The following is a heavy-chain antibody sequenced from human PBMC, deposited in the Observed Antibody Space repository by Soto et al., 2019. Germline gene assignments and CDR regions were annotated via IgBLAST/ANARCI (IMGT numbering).Heavy chain of an antibody. CDR1: GFTFSNYW. V-gene: IGHV3-74*03. D-gene: IGHD3-10*01. Sequence: EVQLVESGGGLVQPGGSLILSCAASGFTFSNYWMVWVRQAPRKGLVWVSRIIGDGLYPTYADSVKGRFTISRDNAKNTVYLQMNSLRVEDTAVYYCARGILGSGTANDHWGQGTLVTVSS. CDR2: IIGDGLYP. J-gene: IGHJ4*02. CDR3: ARGILGSGTANDH.